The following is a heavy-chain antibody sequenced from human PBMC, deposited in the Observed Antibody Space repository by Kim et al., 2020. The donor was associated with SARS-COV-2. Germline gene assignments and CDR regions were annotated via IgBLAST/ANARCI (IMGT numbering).Heavy chain of an antibody. D-gene: IGHD2-2*01. J-gene: IGHJ4*02. CDR2: INHSGYT. Sequence: SETLSLTCAVDGESFSGYYWSWIRQAPGKGLEWIGEINHSGYTNDNPSLQSRVTLSVDTSNNQFSLRLSSVTAADTAIDYCARGHSTSGYAYWGQGALVT. CDR3: ARGHSTSGYAY. CDR1: GESFSGYY. V-gene: IGHV4-34*01.